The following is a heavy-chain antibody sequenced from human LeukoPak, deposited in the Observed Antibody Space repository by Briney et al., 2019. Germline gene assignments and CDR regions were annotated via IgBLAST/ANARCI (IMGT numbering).Heavy chain of an antibody. CDR2: ISSSGSTI. V-gene: IGHV3-11*04. Sequence: GGSLRLSCAASGFTFSDYYMSWIRQAPGEGLEWVSYISSSGSTIYYADSVKGRFTISRDNAKNSLYLQMSSLRAEDTAVYYCACRDYYGSGSLCLNYWGQGTLVTVSS. D-gene: IGHD3-10*01. CDR3: ACRDYYGSGSLCLNY. J-gene: IGHJ4*02. CDR1: GFTFSDYY.